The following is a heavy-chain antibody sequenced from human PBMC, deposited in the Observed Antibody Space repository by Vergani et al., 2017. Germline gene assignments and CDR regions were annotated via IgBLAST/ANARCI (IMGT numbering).Heavy chain of an antibody. V-gene: IGHV1-69*04. Sequence: QVQLVQSGAEVKKPGASVKVSCKASGGTFSSYAISWVRQAPGQGLEWMGRIIPILGIANYAQKFQGRVTITADKSTSTAYMELSSLRSEDTAVYYCAREKYHWAYFDYWGQGTLVTVSS. J-gene: IGHJ4*02. CDR1: GGTFSSYA. D-gene: IGHD2-2*01. CDR3: AREKYHWAYFDY. CDR2: IIPILGIA.